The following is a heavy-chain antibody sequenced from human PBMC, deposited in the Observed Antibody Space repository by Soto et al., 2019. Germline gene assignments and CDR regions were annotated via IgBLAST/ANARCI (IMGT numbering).Heavy chain of an antibody. CDR3: ARGFLSWARSSWSPGWLDP. CDR2: ISAYNGNT. V-gene: IGHV1-18*04. CDR1: GYTFTSYG. Sequence: GASVKVSCKASGYTFTSYGISWVRQAPGQGLEWMGWISAYNGNTNYAQKLQGRVTMTTDTSTSTAYMELRSLRSDDTAVYYCARGFLSWARSSWSPGWLDPWGQGTLVTVYS. D-gene: IGHD6-13*01. J-gene: IGHJ5*02.